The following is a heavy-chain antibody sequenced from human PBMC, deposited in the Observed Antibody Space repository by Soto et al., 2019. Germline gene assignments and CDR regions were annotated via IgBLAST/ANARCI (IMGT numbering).Heavy chain of an antibody. CDR2: INHSGST. CDR3: ARDGVISSSKASNWSDP. J-gene: IGHJ5*02. D-gene: IGHD3-22*01. V-gene: IGHV4-34*01. Sequence: PSETLSLTCAVYGGSFSGYYWSWIRQPPGKGLEWIGEINHSGSTNYNPSLKSRVTISVDTSKNQFSLKLSSVTAADTAVYYCARDGVISSSKASNWSDPWGQGTLVTVSS. CDR1: GGSFSGYY.